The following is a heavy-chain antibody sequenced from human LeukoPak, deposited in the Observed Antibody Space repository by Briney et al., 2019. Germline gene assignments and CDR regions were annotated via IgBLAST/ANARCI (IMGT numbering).Heavy chain of an antibody. J-gene: IGHJ4*02. V-gene: IGHV3-23*01. CDR2: ISDSGGVI. Sequence: PGGSLRLSCAASGFTFRNYAMNWVRQAPGKGLEWVTGISDSGGVIDYADSVKGRFTISRDTSKNTLHLQMNSLRAEDTAVYYCARVSRLWLAFDYWGQGTLVTVSS. CDR3: ARVSRLWLAFDY. CDR1: GFTFRNYA. D-gene: IGHD5-18*01.